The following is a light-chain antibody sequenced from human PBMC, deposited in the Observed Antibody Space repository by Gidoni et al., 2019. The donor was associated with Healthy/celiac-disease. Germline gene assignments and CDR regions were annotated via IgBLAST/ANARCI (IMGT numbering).Light chain of an antibody. CDR2: DAS. CDR3: QQRSNWFT. Sequence: EIVLTQSPATLSLSPGERAPLSCRASQSVSSYLAWYQQKPGQAPRLLIYDASNRATGIPARFSGSGSGTDFTLTISSLEPEDFAVYYCQQRSNWFTFGGGTKVEIK. V-gene: IGKV3-11*01. CDR1: QSVSSY. J-gene: IGKJ4*01.